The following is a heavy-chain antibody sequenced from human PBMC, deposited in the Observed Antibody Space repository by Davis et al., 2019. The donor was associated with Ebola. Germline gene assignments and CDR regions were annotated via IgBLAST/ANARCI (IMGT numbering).Heavy chain of an antibody. V-gene: IGHV4-34*08. J-gene: IGHJ4*02. D-gene: IGHD6-19*01. CDR2: INHSGST. CDR3: ARDIAVAGTIGFDY. CDR1: GFTFSSYA. Sequence: GSLRLSCAASGFTFSSYAMSWIRQPPGKGLEWIGEINHSGSTNYNPSLKSRVTISVDTSKNQFSLKLSSVTAADTAVYYCARDIAVAGTIGFDYWGQGTLVTVSS.